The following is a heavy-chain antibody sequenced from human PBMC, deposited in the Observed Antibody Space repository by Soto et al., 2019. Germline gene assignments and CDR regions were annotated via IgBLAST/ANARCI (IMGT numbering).Heavy chain of an antibody. Sequence: QVQLQESGPGLVKPSQTLSLTCTVSGGSISSGGYYWSWIRQHPGKGLEWIGYIYYSGSTYYNPSLESRVTTSVDTSKNQFSLKLSSVTAADTAVYYCARADYGDYYYYMDVWGKGTTVTVSS. V-gene: IGHV4-31*03. D-gene: IGHD4-17*01. J-gene: IGHJ6*03. CDR2: IYYSGST. CDR3: ARADYGDYYYYMDV. CDR1: GGSISSGGYY.